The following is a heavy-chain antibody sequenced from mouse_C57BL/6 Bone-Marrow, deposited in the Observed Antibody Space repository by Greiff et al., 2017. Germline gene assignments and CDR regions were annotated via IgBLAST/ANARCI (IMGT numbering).Heavy chain of an antibody. D-gene: IGHD2-3*01. CDR2: IRLKSDNYAT. CDR1: GFTFSNYW. V-gene: IGHV6-3*01. CDR3: TGDGYYCYWYFDV. Sequence: LQQSGGGLVQPGGSMKLSCVASGFTFSNYWMNWVRQSPEKGLEWVAQIRLKSDNYATHYAESVKGRFTISRDDSKSSVYLQMNNLRAEDTGIYYCTGDGYYCYWYFDVWGTGTTVTVSS. J-gene: IGHJ1*03.